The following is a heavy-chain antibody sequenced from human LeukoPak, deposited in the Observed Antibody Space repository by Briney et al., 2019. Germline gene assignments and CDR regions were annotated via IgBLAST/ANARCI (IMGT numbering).Heavy chain of an antibody. CDR2: LSDSGGDT. D-gene: IGHD3-10*01. V-gene: IGHV3-23*01. Sequence: SGGSLRLSCAASGFTFSSYAMSWVRQAPGQGLEWVSTLSDSGGDTYYADSVKGRFTISRDNSKSTLYLQMNSLRAEDTAVYYCAKVPYCEYGSGRPPFMDAWGQGTTVAISS. CDR3: AKVPYCEYGSGRPPFMDA. J-gene: IGHJ6*02. CDR1: GFTFSSYA.